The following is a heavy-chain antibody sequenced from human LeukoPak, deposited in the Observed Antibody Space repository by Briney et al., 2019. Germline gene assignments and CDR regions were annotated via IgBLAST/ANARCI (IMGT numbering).Heavy chain of an antibody. Sequence: GGSLRLSCAASGFTFSSYGMHWVRQAPGKGLEWVAVIWYDGSNKYYADSVKGRFTISRDNSKNTLYLQMNSLRAEDTAVYYCAKDVGIAVAGTHGWFGPWGQGTLVTVSS. CDR1: GFTFSSYG. D-gene: IGHD6-19*01. CDR3: AKDVGIAVAGTHGWFGP. J-gene: IGHJ5*02. V-gene: IGHV3-33*06. CDR2: IWYDGSNK.